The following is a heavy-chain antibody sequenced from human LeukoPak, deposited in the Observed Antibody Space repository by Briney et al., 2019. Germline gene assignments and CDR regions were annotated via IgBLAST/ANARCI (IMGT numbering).Heavy chain of an antibody. CDR1: GYTFTSYG. CDR2: INPNSGGT. V-gene: IGHV1-2*02. J-gene: IGHJ3*02. Sequence: ASVKVSCKASGYTFTSYGISWVRQAPGQGLEWMGWINPNSGGTNYAQKFQGRVTMTRDTSISTAYMELSRLRSDDTAVYYCARLGDVGAFDIWGQGTMVTVSS. CDR3: ARLGDVGAFDI. D-gene: IGHD2-21*02.